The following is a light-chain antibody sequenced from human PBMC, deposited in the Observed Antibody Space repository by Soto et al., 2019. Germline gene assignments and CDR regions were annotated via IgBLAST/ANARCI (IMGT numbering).Light chain of an antibody. V-gene: IGLV2-14*01. CDR3: SSYTSGSTPVV. J-gene: IGLJ2*01. CDR1: SSDVGGYNY. CDR2: EVS. Sequence: QSALTQPASVSGSPGQSITISCTGSSSDVGGYNYVSWYQQHPGKAPKLMIYEVSNRPSGISNRFSGSKSGNTASLTLSGLQAEDEADYYCSSYTSGSTPVVFGGGTKLTVL.